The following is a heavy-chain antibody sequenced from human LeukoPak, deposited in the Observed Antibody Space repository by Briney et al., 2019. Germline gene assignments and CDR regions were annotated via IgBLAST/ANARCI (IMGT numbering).Heavy chain of an antibody. V-gene: IGHV3-23*01. CDR3: ARDRKLDYSFDY. CDR2: ISGSGGST. Sequence: GGSLRLSCAASGFTFSSYAMSWVRQAPGKGLEWVSAISGSGGSTYYADSVKGRFTISRDNAKNSLYLQMNSLRAEDTAVYYCARDRKLDYSFDYWGQGTLVTVSS. D-gene: IGHD4-11*01. J-gene: IGHJ4*02. CDR1: GFTFSSYA.